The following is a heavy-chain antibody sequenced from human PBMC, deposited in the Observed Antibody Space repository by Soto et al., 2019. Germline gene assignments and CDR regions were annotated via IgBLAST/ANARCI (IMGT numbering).Heavy chain of an antibody. CDR3: ARAVRGVAIDY. CDR2: IWYDGSKQ. J-gene: IGHJ4*02. V-gene: IGHV3-33*01. Sequence: GWSLGLSCVASGFPFSTYGVHWVRKAPGKGLEWLAVIWYDGSKQYYAHSVKGRFTISKDNFKNTVYLQMNSLRAEDTAVYYCARAVRGVAIDYWGPGTLVTVSS. D-gene: IGHD3-10*01. CDR1: GFPFSTYG.